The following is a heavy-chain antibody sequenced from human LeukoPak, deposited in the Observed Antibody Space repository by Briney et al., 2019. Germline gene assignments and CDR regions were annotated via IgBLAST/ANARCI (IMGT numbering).Heavy chain of an antibody. Sequence: SETLSLTCTVSGGSIRSSYYYWGWIRQPPGKGLEWIGSIYDSGSTYYNPSLKSRVTISVDRSKNQFSLKLSSVTAADTAVYYCARGTDYGDYYFDYWGQGTLVTVSS. V-gene: IGHV4-39*07. CDR1: GGSIRSSYYY. J-gene: IGHJ4*02. D-gene: IGHD4-17*01. CDR2: IYDSGST. CDR3: ARGTDYGDYYFDY.